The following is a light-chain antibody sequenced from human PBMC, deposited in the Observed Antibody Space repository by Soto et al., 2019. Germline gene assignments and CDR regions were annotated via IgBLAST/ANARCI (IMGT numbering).Light chain of an antibody. J-gene: IGKJ1*01. CDR1: QSVSSIY. V-gene: IGKV3-20*01. CDR3: QQYGGSPRT. CDR2: GAS. Sequence: EIVLTQSPGTLSLSPGERATLSCRASQSVSSIYLAWYQQRPGQAPRLLISGASTRATGIPDRISGSGSGTDFTLTISRLEPEDFAVYYCQQYGGSPRTFGQGTKVDIK.